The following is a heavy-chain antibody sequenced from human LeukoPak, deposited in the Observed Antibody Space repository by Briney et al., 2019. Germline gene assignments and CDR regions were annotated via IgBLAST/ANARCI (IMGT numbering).Heavy chain of an antibody. CDR2: INPNSGGT. CDR1: GYTFTGYY. V-gene: IGHV1-2*02. J-gene: IGHJ4*02. Sequence: GASVRVSCTASGYTFTGYYMHWVRQAPGQGLEWMGWINPNSGGTNYAKKFQGRVTMTRDTSISTAYMELSRLRSDDTAVYYCARDGVGYCSSTSGLPIDYWGQGTLVTVSS. D-gene: IGHD2-2*01. CDR3: ARDGVGYCSSTSGLPIDY.